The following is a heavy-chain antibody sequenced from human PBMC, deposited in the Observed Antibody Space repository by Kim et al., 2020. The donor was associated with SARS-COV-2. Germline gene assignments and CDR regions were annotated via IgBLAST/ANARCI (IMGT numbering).Heavy chain of an antibody. CDR3: ARDLPIEVGATPDAFDI. J-gene: IGHJ3*02. V-gene: IGHV6-1*01. CDR1: GDSVSSNSAA. CDR2: TYYRSKWYN. Sequence: SQTLSLTCAISGDSVSSNSAAWNWIRQSPSRGLEWLGRTYYRSKWYNDYAVSVKSRITINPDSSKNQFSLQLNSVTPEDTAVYYCARDLPIEVGATPDAFDIWGQGTMVTVSS. D-gene: IGHD1-26*01.